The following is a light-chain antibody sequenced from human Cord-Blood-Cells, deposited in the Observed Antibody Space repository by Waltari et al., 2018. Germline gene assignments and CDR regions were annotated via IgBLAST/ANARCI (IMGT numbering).Light chain of an antibody. J-gene: IGKJ3*01. V-gene: IGKV1-33*01. Sequence: DIQMTQSPSSLSASVGDRVTITCQASQDISNYLNWYQQKPGKAPKLLIYDASNLETGVPSRFSGSGSGTDFTSTISSLQPEDIATYYCQQYDNLPLAFTFGPGTKVDIK. CDR2: DAS. CDR1: QDISNY. CDR3: QQYDNLPLAFT.